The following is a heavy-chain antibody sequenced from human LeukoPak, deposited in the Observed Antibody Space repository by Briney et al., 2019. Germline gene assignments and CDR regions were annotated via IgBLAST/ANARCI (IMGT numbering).Heavy chain of an antibody. Sequence: GGSLRLSCAASGFTFSSYAMSWVRQAPGKGLEWVSAISGSGGSTYYADSVEGRFTISRDNSKNTLYLQMNSLRAEDTAVYYCANIVVVPAAILGYFDYWGQGTPVTVSS. CDR1: GFTFSSYA. V-gene: IGHV3-23*01. CDR2: ISGSGGST. D-gene: IGHD2-2*01. J-gene: IGHJ4*02. CDR3: ANIVVVPAAILGYFDY.